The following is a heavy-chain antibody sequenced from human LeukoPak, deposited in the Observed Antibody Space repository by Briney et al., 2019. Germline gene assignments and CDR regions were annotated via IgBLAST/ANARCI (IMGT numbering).Heavy chain of an antibody. D-gene: IGHD2-15*01. V-gene: IGHV4-59*01. CDR3: AGIYYSGGSLRQAY. CDR2: IYKGA. CDR1: GASISRDC. Sequence: PSQTLSLTCTVSGASISRDCWSWVRQPPGKGLEWLGYIYKGATYNRSLNSRVTISVDTSNSQFSLKLSSVTAADTAIYFCAGIYYSGGSLRQAYWGQGILVTVSS. J-gene: IGHJ4*02.